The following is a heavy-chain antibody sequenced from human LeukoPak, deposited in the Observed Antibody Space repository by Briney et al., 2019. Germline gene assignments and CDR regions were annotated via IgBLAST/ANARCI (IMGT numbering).Heavy chain of an antibody. J-gene: IGHJ3*02. CDR2: IRYDGSNK. V-gene: IGHV3-30*02. D-gene: IGHD1-26*01. CDR3: AKDLVGAHNDAFDI. Sequence: PGGSLRLSCAASGFTFSSYGMHWVRQAPGKGLEWVAFIRYDGSNKYYADSVKGRFAISRDNSKNTLYLQMNSLRAEDTAVYYCAKDLVGAHNDAFDIWGQGTMVTVSS. CDR1: GFTFSSYG.